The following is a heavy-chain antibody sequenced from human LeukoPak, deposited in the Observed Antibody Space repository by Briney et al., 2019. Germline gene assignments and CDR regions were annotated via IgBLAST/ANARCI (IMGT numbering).Heavy chain of an antibody. Sequence: PSETLSLTCAVYGGSFSGYYWSWIRQPPGKGLEWIGEINYSGSTNYNPSLKSRVTISVDTSKNQFSLKLSSVTAADTAVYYCARGGVSSASGDWFDPWGQGTLVTVSS. J-gene: IGHJ5*02. CDR1: GGSFSGYY. CDR3: ARGGVSSASGDWFDP. V-gene: IGHV4-34*01. D-gene: IGHD3-22*01. CDR2: INYSGST.